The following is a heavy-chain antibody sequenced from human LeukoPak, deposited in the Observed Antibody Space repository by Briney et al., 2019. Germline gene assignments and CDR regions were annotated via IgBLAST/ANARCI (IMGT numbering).Heavy chain of an antibody. D-gene: IGHD3-16*01. Sequence: AETLSLTCAASGGTISSYHMSWIRQSPGKGLEWIGYIYYSGSTYYNPSLTSRVTISVDTSKNQFSLRLSSVTAADTAVYYCARFAQGEARLSYYVIDYWGQGTTVTVSS. CDR1: GGTISSYH. CDR3: ARFAQGEARLSYYVIDY. CDR2: IYYSGST. V-gene: IGHV4-59*08. J-gene: IGHJ6*02.